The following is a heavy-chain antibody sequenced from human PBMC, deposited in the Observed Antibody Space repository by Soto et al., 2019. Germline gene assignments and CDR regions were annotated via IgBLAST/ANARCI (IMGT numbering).Heavy chain of an antibody. D-gene: IGHD3-3*01. CDR3: ARTRSRTSRNSMEYYDFWSGYYSDYYYYGMDV. V-gene: IGHV1-8*01. CDR2: MNPNSGNT. Sequence: ASVKVSCKASGYTFTSYDINWVRQATGQGLEWMGWMNPNSGNTGYAQKFQGRVTMTRNTSISTAYMELSSLRSEDTAVYYCARTRSRTSRNSMEYYDFWSGYYSDYYYYGMDVWGQGTTVTVSS. CDR1: GYTFTSYD. J-gene: IGHJ6*02.